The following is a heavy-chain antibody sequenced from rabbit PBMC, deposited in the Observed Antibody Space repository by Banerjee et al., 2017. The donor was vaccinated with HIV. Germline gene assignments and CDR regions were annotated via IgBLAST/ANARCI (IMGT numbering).Heavy chain of an antibody. CDR2: IGTDSGIT. CDR1: GIDFNSYYY. CDR3: ARGDTGSRPSPFNV. Sequence: QEQLEESGGDLVKPGGTLTLTCKASGIDFNSYYYMCWVRQAPGKGLEWIACIGTDSGITWYASWVNGRFTITRSTSLTTVTLQMTSLTAADTATYFCARGDTGSRPSPFNVWGQGTLVTVS. J-gene: IGHJ4*01. V-gene: IGHV1S43*01. D-gene: IGHD1-1*01.